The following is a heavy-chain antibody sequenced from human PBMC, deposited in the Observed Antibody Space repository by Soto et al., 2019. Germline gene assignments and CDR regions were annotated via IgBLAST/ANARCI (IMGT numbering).Heavy chain of an antibody. CDR3: AKGAEYYDSSGYYSSQWHIDY. V-gene: IGHV3-30*18. J-gene: IGHJ4*02. CDR1: GFTFSSYG. CDR2: ISYDGSNK. Sequence: QVQLVESGGGVVQPGRSLRLSCAASGFTFSSYGMHWVRQAPGKGLEWVAVISYDGSNKYYADSVKGRFTISRDNSKNTLYLQMNSLKAEDTAVYYCAKGAEYYDSSGYYSSQWHIDYWGQGTLVTVSS. D-gene: IGHD3-22*01.